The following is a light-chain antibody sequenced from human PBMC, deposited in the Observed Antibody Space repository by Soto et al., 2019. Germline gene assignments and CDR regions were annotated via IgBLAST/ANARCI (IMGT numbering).Light chain of an antibody. CDR2: DAS. V-gene: IGKV1-5*01. CDR3: QEYNSYSGT. CDR1: HNINRW. Sequence: DIQSTQSPSITTASIGDRLTITCRASHNINRWLAWYQQKKGKAPKLLIYDASRLESGVPSRFGGSGSWTEFTLSLSRLQPDDFSIDYCQEYNSYSGTFGQGTKVDIK. J-gene: IGKJ1*01.